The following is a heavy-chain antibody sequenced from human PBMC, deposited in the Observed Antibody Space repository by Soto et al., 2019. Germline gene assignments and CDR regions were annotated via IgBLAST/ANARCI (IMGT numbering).Heavy chain of an antibody. CDR3: VRVLPPFDP. Sequence: QVQLVQSGAEVKKPGASVKVSCKASGYTFTSYGISWVRQAPGQGREWMGWINACNGNTNYAQKLQGRVTMTTDTSTSTAYVELRSLRSDDTAVYYCVRVLPPFDPWGQGTLVTVSS. CDR1: GYTFTSYG. J-gene: IGHJ5*02. V-gene: IGHV1-18*01. CDR2: INACNGNT.